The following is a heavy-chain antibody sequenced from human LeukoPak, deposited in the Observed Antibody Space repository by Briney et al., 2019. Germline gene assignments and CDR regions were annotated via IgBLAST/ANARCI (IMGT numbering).Heavy chain of an antibody. CDR2: ISSSGSTI. CDR1: GFTFSDYY. CDR3: AREGGTIFGVVILGTFDY. V-gene: IGHV3-11*04. J-gene: IGHJ4*02. Sequence: PGGSLRLSCAASGFTFSDYYMSCIRQAPGKGLEWGSYISSSGSTIYYANSVKGRFTISRDNAKNSLYLQMNSLRAEDTAVYYCAREGGTIFGVVILGTFDYWGQGTLVTVSS. D-gene: IGHD3-3*01.